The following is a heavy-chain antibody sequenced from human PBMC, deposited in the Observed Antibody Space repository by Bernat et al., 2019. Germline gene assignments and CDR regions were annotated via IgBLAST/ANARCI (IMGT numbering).Heavy chain of an antibody. J-gene: IGHJ4*02. CDR3: TTAPGFKGGTRGYDLDF. D-gene: IGHD5-12*01. CDR2: IRSKNDGGTT. CDR1: GFSFGNAW. V-gene: IGHV3-15*01. Sequence: EVLLVESGGGLVEPGDSLRLSCAVSGFSFGNAWMSGVRQPPGKGLEWVGLIRSKNDGGTTDYVAPVKGRFTISRDDSKDTLYLQMNSLKIEDTAVYYCTTAPGFKGGTRGYDLDFWGQGTLVTVSS.